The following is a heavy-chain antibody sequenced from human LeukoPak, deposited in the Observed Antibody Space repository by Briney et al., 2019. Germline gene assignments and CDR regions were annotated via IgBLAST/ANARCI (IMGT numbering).Heavy chain of an antibody. CDR1: GFTFSSYA. V-gene: IGHV3-23*01. CDR2: ISGSGGST. J-gene: IGHJ4*02. D-gene: IGHD6-19*01. CDR3: AKVTSSGWYADY. Sequence: GGSLRLSCAASGFTFSSYAMTWVRQAPGQGLEWVSGISGSGGSTYYADSVKGRFTIYRDNSKNTPYLQMNSLRAEDTAIYYCAKVTSSGWYADYWGQGTLVTVSS.